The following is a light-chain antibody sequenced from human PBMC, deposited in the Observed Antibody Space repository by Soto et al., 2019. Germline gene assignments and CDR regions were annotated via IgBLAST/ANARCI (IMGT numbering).Light chain of an antibody. CDR2: DVS. CDR1: SSDIGGYNY. Sequence: QSVLTQPASVSGSPGQSITISCTGTSSDIGGYNYVSWYQQHPGKAPKLMIYDVSDRPSGVSNRFSGSKSGNTASLTISGLQAEDEADYYCCSYAAGSTRVFGTGTKLTVL. J-gene: IGLJ1*01. V-gene: IGLV2-14*01. CDR3: CSYAAGSTRV.